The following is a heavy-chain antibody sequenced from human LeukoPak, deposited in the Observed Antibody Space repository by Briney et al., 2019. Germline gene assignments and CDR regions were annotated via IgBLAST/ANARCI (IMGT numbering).Heavy chain of an antibody. Sequence: GESLRLSCAASGFTFSDYSMNWARQAPGKGLEWVSYIDGSGDTIYYADSVKGRFTISRDNAKNSLDLQMNSLRDEDTAVYYCSRRFDCWGQGTLVTVSS. CDR1: GFTFSDYS. CDR3: SRRFDC. V-gene: IGHV3-48*02. J-gene: IGHJ4*02. CDR2: IDGSGDTI.